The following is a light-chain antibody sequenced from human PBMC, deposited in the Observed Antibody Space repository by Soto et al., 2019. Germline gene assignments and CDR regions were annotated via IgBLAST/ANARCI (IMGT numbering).Light chain of an antibody. V-gene: IGKV3-15*01. Sequence: IVMTQSPATLSVSPGERATLSCRASQSVSSNLAWYQQKPGQAPRLLIYGALTRATGIPARFSGSGSGTEFTLTISSLQSEDFAVYYCQHYYNWPGTFGQGTKVDIK. CDR1: QSVSSN. CDR2: GAL. CDR3: QHYYNWPGT. J-gene: IGKJ1*01.